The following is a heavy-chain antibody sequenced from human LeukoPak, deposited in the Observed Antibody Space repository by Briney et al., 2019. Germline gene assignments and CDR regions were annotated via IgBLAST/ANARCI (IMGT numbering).Heavy chain of an antibody. D-gene: IGHD5-12*01. J-gene: IGHJ4*02. CDR1: GYTFTSYD. Sequence: GASVKVSCKASGYTFTSYDINWVRQATGQGLEWMGWMNPNSGNTGYAQKFQGRVTMTRNTSISTAYMELSSLRSEDTAVYYCARDDRNSGYAATWFDYWGQGTLVTVSS. V-gene: IGHV1-8*01. CDR3: ARDDRNSGYAATWFDY. CDR2: MNPNSGNT.